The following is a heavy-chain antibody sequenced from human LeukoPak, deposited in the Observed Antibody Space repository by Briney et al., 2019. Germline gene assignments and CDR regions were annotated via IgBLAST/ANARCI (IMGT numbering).Heavy chain of an antibody. V-gene: IGHV3-23*01. CDR2: LSGSGTTT. CDR3: AKGIYSSGWSYFDY. J-gene: IGHJ4*01. CDR1: GFTLSNSA. D-gene: IGHD6-19*01. Sequence: PGGSLRLSCAASGFTLSNSAMSWVRQAPGKGLEWVSTLSGSGTTTYYADSVKGRFTISRDNSKNTLYLQMNSLRAEDTAVYYCAKGIYSSGWSYFDYWGHGTLVTVSS.